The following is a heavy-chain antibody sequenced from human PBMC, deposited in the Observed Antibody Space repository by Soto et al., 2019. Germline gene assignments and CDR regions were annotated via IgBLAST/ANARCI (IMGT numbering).Heavy chain of an antibody. D-gene: IGHD6-6*01. CDR3: ARDHIAARPEGREHREPIDY. CDR1: GFTFSSYA. CDR2: ISYDGSNK. V-gene: IGHV3-30-3*01. J-gene: IGHJ4*02. Sequence: QVQLVESGGGVVQPGRSLRLSCAASGFTFSSYAMHWVRQAPGKGLEWVAVISYDGSNKYYADSVKGRFTISRDNSKNTLYLQMNSLRAEDTAVYYCARDHIAARPEGREHREPIDYWGQGTLVTVSS.